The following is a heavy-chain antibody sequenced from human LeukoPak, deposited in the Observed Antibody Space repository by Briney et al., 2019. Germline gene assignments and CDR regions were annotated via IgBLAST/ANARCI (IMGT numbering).Heavy chain of an antibody. V-gene: IGHV4-34*01. J-gene: IGHJ4*02. CDR2: INHSGST. Sequence: SETLSLTCAVYGGSFSGYYWSWIRQPPGKGLEWIGEINHSGSTNYNPSLKSRVTISVDTSKNQFSLKLSSVTAADTAVYYCARLTYYYDSSGYEIGFDFWGQGTLVTVSS. CDR1: GGSFSGYY. D-gene: IGHD3-22*01. CDR3: ARLTYYYDSSGYEIGFDF.